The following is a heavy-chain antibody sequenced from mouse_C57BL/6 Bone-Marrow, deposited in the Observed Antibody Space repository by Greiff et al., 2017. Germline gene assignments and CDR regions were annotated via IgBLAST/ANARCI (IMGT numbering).Heavy chain of an antibody. CDR1: GHSFTDYN. V-gene: IGHV1-39*01. CDR3: ARGGYYSNPYAMDY. D-gene: IGHD2-5*01. CDR2: INPNYGTT. Sequence: VQLQQSGPELVKPGASVKISCKASGHSFTDYNMNWVKQSNGKSLEWIGVINPNYGTTSYNQKFKGKATLTVDQSSSTAYMQLNSLTSEDSAVYYCARGGYYSNPYAMDYWGQGTSVTVSS. J-gene: IGHJ4*01.